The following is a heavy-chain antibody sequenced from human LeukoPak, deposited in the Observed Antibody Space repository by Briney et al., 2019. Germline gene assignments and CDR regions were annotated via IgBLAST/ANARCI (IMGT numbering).Heavy chain of an antibody. CDR3: ASSGYSYGSDAFDI. CDR1: GYMFTSYY. Sequence: EASVKASCKASGYMFTSYYMHWVRQAPGQGLEWMGWINPNSGGTNYAQKFQGRVTMTRDTSISTAHMELSRLRSDDTAVYYCASSGYSYGSDAFDIWGQGTMVTVSS. J-gene: IGHJ3*02. D-gene: IGHD5-18*01. CDR2: INPNSGGT. V-gene: IGHV1-2*02.